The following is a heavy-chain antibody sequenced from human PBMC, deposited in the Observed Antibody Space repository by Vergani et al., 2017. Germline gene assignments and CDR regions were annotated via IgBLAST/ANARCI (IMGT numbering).Heavy chain of an antibody. Sequence: QVQLVESGGGVVQPGRSLRLSCAASGFTFSSYGMHWVRQAPGKGLEWVAVISYDGSNKYYADSVKGRFTISRDNSKNTLYLQMNSLRAVDTAVYDCAKSFPSYVWGTRLDYWGQGSLVTVSS. J-gene: IGHJ4*02. D-gene: IGHD3-16*01. CDR3: AKSFPSYVWGTRLDY. CDR2: ISYDGSNK. V-gene: IGHV3-30*18. CDR1: GFTFSSYG.